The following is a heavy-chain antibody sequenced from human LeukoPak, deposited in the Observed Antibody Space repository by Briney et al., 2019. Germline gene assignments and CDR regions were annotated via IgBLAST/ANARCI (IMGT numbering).Heavy chain of an antibody. J-gene: IGHJ6*02. D-gene: IGHD3-22*01. CDR3: AREGARTYYYDSSGYSPGLGYYYYGMDV. CDR2: IWYDGSNK. Sequence: GGSLRLSCAASGFTFSSYGMHWVRQAPGKGLEWVAVIWYDGSNKYYADSVKGRFTISRDNSKNTLYLQMNSLRAEDTAVYYCAREGARTYYYDSSGYSPGLGYYYYGMDVWGQGTTVTASS. CDR1: GFTFSSYG. V-gene: IGHV3-33*01.